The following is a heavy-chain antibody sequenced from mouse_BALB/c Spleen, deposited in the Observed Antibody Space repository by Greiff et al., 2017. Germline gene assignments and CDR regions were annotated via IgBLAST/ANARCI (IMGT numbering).Heavy chain of an antibody. D-gene: IGHD2-1*01. J-gene: IGHJ2*01. V-gene: IGHV1S41*01. CDR1: GYTFTSYW. CDR2: IAPGSGST. CDR3: AREGYGNGIFDY. Sequence: DLVKPGASVKLSCKASGYTFTSYWINWIKQRPGQGLEWIGRIAPGSGSTYYNEMFKGKATLTVDTSSSTAYIQLSSLSSEDSAVYFCAREGYGNGIFDYWGQGTTLTVSS.